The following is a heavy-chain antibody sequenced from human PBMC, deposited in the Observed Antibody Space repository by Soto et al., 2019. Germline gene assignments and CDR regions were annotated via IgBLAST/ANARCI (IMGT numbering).Heavy chain of an antibody. D-gene: IGHD2-21*02. Sequence: QVQLVQSGAEVKKPGSSVKVSCKASGGTFSSYAISWVRQAPGQGLEWMGGIIPIFGTADYAQKFQGRVTINADESTSTAYMELRSLGSEDTAVYYCARQGDPGGYYYDGMDVWGQGTTVTVSS. CDR2: IIPIFGTA. CDR1: GGTFSSYA. V-gene: IGHV1-69*12. J-gene: IGHJ6*02. CDR3: ARQGDPGGYYYDGMDV.